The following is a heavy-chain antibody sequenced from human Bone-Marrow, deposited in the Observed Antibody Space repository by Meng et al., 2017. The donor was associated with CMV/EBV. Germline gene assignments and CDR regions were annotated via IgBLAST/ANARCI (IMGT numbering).Heavy chain of an antibody. J-gene: IGHJ6*02. CDR1: GFTFSSYE. D-gene: IGHD5-18*01. CDR3: ARCKDVDTARRYYYYGMDV. Sequence: GGSLRLSCAASGFTFSSYEMNWVRQAPGKGLEWVSYISSSGSTIYYADSVKGRFTISRDNAKNSLYLQMNSLRAEDTAVYYCARCKDVDTARRYYYYGMDVWGQGTTVTVSS. CDR2: ISSSGSTI. V-gene: IGHV3-48*03.